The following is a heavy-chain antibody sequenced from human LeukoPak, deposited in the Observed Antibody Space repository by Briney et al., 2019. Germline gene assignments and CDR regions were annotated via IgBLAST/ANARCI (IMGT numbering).Heavy chain of an antibody. D-gene: IGHD3-22*01. V-gene: IGHV1-69*05. CDR2: IIPIFGTA. Sequence: SVKVSCKASGGTFSSYAISWVRQAPGQGLEWMGGIIPIFGTANYAQKFQGRVTITTDESTSTVYMELSSLRSEDTAVYYCASNDPLDTYYYDSSGYYTLEYWGQGTLVTVSS. CDR1: GGTFSSYA. CDR3: ASNDPLDTYYYDSSGYYTLEY. J-gene: IGHJ4*02.